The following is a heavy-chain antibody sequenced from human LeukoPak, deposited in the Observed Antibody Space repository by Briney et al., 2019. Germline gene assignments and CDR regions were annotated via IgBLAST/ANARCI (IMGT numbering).Heavy chain of an antibody. Sequence: GESLKISCKGSGYSFTSYWIGWVRPVPGKGLEWMGIIYPGDSDTRYSPSFQGQVTISADKSISTAYLQWSSLKASDTAMYYCARHANYYDSSGYYLFDYWGQGTLVTVSS. CDR3: ARHANYYDSSGYYLFDY. V-gene: IGHV5-51*01. J-gene: IGHJ4*02. CDR2: IYPGDSDT. D-gene: IGHD3-22*01. CDR1: GYSFTSYW.